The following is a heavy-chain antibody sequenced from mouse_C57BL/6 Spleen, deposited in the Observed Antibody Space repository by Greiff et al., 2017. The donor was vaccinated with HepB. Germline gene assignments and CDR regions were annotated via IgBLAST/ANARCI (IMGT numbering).Heavy chain of an antibody. D-gene: IGHD2-5*01. Sequence: QVQLKQSGAELVRPGTSVKVSCKASGYAFTNYLIEWVKQRPGQGLEWIGVINPGSGGTNYNEKFKGKATLTADKSSSTAYMQLSSLTSEDSADYFCARSDSNYARLYAMDYWGQGTSVTVSS. CDR2: INPGSGGT. CDR3: ARSDSNYARLYAMDY. CDR1: GYAFTNYL. J-gene: IGHJ4*01. V-gene: IGHV1-54*01.